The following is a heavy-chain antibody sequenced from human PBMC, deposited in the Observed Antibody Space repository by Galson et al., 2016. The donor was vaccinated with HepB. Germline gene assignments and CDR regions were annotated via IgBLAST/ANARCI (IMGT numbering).Heavy chain of an antibody. Sequence: SLRLSCAASGFTFSDYYMSWIRQAPGKGLEWVSYIISSGLSIIKYADSVKGRFTISRDNAKNSMYLHMISLTPEDTAVYYCARGASGSPRLARVNFDYWGQGALVTVSS. CDR3: ARGASGSPRLARVNFDY. CDR1: GFTFSDYY. D-gene: IGHD6-6*01. J-gene: IGHJ4*02. CDR2: IISSGLSII. V-gene: IGHV3-11*01.